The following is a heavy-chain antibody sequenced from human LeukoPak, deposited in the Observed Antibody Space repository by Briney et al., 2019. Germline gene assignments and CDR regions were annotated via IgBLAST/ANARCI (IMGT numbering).Heavy chain of an antibody. CDR2: ISYDGSDK. J-gene: IGHJ4*02. Sequence: QAGGSLRLSCAASRFTFSNYVMHWVRQAPGKGLEWVAVISYDGSDKYYADSVKGRFTISRDNSKNTLYLQMNSLRAEDTAVYYCAKGDTTWELPHDYWGQGTLVTVSS. D-gene: IGHD1-26*01. CDR3: AKGDTTWELPHDY. CDR1: RFTFSNYV. V-gene: IGHV3-30*18.